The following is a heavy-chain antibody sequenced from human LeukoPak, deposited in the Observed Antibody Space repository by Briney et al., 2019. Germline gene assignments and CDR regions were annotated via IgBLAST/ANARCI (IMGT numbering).Heavy chain of an antibody. D-gene: IGHD2-2*01. V-gene: IGHV3-21*01. J-gene: IGHJ6*02. CDR1: GFTFSSYS. CDR3: GRHAWDNIGVVPASMEHYYYGMDV. CDR2: ISSSSSYI. Sequence: PGGSLRLSCAASGFTFSSYSMNWVRQAPGKGLEWVSSISSSSSYIYYADSVKGRFTISRDNAKNSLYLQMNSLRAEDTAVYYCGRHAWDNIGVVPASMEHYYYGMDVWGQGTTVTVSS.